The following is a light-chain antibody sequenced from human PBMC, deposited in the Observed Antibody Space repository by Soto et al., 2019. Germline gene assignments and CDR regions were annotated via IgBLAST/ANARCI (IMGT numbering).Light chain of an antibody. Sequence: IVLTQSPATLSLSPGERATLSCRASLSVSNFLAWYQQKPGQAPRLLIYDASNRATGIPARFSGSGSGTDFTLTISSLEPEDFAVYYCQQRTNWLTFGGGTKVEIK. J-gene: IGKJ4*01. CDR2: DAS. V-gene: IGKV3-11*01. CDR3: QQRTNWLT. CDR1: LSVSNF.